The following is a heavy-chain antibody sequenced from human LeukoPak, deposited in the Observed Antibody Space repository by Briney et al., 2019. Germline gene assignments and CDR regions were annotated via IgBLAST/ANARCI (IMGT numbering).Heavy chain of an antibody. D-gene: IGHD3-9*01. V-gene: IGHV3-23*01. CDR1: GFIFSSYA. CDR2: ITGSDDIT. Sequence: GGSLRLSCAASGFIFSSYAMSWVRQAPGKGLEWVSAITGSDDITYYADSVKGRFTISRDNSKNTLYLQVNSLRAEDTAIYYCAKWGDYDILTGYYDSDYWGQGTLVTVSS. J-gene: IGHJ4*02. CDR3: AKWGDYDILTGYYDSDY.